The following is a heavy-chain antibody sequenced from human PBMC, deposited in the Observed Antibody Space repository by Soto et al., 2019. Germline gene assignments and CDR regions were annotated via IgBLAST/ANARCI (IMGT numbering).Heavy chain of an antibody. CDR3: AKDFKVSGSHYGTLNYYYGMEV. CDR1: VFTFSTYG. J-gene: IGHJ6*01. CDR2: ISYDGYLK. V-gene: IGHV3-30*18. D-gene: IGHD3-10*01. Sequence: HPVGSLRLSCASSVFTFSTYGMQCVRQSPGKWLEWVAVISYDGYLKYYVDAVKGRFTVARDNSKNTLFLEMNSLRVEDTAVYFCAKDFKVSGSHYGTLNYYYGMEVWGQGTTFIVSS.